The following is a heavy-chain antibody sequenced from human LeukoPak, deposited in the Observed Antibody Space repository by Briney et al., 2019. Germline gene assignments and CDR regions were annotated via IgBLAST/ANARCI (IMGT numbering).Heavy chain of an antibody. CDR3: TTKRGYSYGYAD. D-gene: IGHD5-18*01. J-gene: IGHJ4*02. CDR2: IYSGGST. Sequence: PGGSLRHSCAASGFTVSSNFVSWVRQAPGKGLEWLSVIYSGGSTYYADSVKGRFTISRDNSKNTLYLQMNSLRAEDTAVYYCTTKRGYSYGYADWGQGTLVTVSS. CDR1: GFTVSSNF. V-gene: IGHV3-66*01.